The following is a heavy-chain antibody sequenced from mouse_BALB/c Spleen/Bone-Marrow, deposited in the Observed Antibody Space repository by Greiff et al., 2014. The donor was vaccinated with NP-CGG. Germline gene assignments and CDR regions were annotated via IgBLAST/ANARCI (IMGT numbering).Heavy chain of an antibody. CDR1: GFSLTSYD. V-gene: IGHV2-9-2*01. Sequence: QVQLKDSGPGLVAPSQNLSITCTVSGFSLTSYDINWIRQSPGKGLEWLGVIWTGGGTNYNSAFMSRLSISKDNSKSQVFLKRNSLQTADTAIYFCVRGYSYGSSPFDYWGQRPTLTVS. CDR2: IWTGGGT. J-gene: IGHJ2*01. D-gene: IGHD1-1*01. CDR3: VRGYSYGSSPFDY.